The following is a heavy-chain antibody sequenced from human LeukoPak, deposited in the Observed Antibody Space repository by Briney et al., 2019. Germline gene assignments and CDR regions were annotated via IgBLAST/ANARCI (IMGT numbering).Heavy chain of an antibody. CDR1: GFTFSSYG. Sequence: GRSLRVSCAASGFTFSSYGMHWVRQAPGKGLEWVALIRNDGSKEYYADSVKGRLTISRDNSKNTLYLQVNSLRGEDTAVYYCARENWDYGYYGMDVWGQGTTVTVSS. V-gene: IGHV3-33*08. D-gene: IGHD7-27*01. CDR2: IRNDGSKE. CDR3: ARENWDYGYYGMDV. J-gene: IGHJ6*02.